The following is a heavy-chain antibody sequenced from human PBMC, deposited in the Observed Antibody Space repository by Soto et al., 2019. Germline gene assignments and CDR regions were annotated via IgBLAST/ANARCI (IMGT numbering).Heavy chain of an antibody. Sequence: QVQLQESGPGLVKPSETLSLTCTVSGGSISSYYWSWIRQPPGKGLEWIGYIYYSGSTNYNPSLKSRVTISVDTSKNQFSMKLSSVTAADTAVYYCARAEAGYHAFDIWGQGTMVTVSS. CDR1: GGSISSYY. J-gene: IGHJ3*02. D-gene: IGHD5-12*01. CDR3: ARAEAGYHAFDI. V-gene: IGHV4-59*01. CDR2: IYYSGST.